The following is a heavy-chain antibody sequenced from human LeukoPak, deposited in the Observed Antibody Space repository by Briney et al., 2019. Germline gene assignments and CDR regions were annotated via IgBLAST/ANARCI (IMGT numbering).Heavy chain of an antibody. V-gene: IGHV3-74*01. J-gene: IGHJ4*02. CDR1: GFTFSSYA. D-gene: IGHD4-17*01. Sequence: GGSLRLSCAASGFTFSSYAISWVRQPPGKGLVYIACINTDGISTSYADSVKGRFTISRDNAKNTLYLQMNSLRAEDTAVYYCARSRTYGDYGRGLDYWGQGTLVTVSS. CDR2: INTDGIST. CDR3: ARSRTYGDYGRGLDY.